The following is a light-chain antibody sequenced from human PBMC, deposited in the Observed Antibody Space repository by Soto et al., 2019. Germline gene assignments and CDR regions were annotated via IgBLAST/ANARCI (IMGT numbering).Light chain of an antibody. J-gene: IGKJ3*01. V-gene: IGKV1-33*01. CDR3: QHCDYLPI. CDR1: HDITSY. CDR2: DAS. Sequence: DIQMTQSPSSLSASVGDRLTITCQASHDITSYLNWYQHKPGKSTKLLIYDASILEAGVPPRFSGSGYGTDFTLTISGLQPEDVATYYCQHCDYLPIFGPGTTVDFK.